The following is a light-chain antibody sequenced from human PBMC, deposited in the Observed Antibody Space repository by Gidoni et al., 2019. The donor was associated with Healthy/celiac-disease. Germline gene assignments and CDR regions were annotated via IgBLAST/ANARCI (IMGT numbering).Light chain of an antibody. CDR2: KAS. CDR3: QQYNSYSLYT. V-gene: IGKV1-5*03. J-gene: IGKJ2*01. CDR1: QSISSW. Sequence: DIQMTQSPSTLFASVGDRVTITCRASQSISSWLAWYQQKPGKAPKLLIYKASSLESGVPSRFSGSGSGTEFTLTISSLQPDDFATYYCQQYNSYSLYTFXXXTKLEIK.